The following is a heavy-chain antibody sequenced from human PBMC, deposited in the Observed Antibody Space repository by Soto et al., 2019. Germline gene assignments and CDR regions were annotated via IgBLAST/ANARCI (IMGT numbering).Heavy chain of an antibody. CDR1: GFSLSTSGVG. Sequence: QITLKESGPTLVKPTQTLTLTCTFSGFSLSTSGVGVGWIRQPPGKALEWLALIYWDDDKRYSPSLKSRLTISKSTXXNKVVRTMTNRDPVDTATYYCARPPMVRVSVYFDYWGQGTLVTVSS. CDR2: IYWDDDK. CDR3: ARPPMVRVSVYFDY. V-gene: IGHV2-5*02. D-gene: IGHD3-10*01. J-gene: IGHJ4*02.